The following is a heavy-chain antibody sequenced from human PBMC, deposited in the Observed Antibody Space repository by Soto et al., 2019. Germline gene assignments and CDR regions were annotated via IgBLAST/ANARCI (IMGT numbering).Heavy chain of an antibody. J-gene: IGHJ4*02. V-gene: IGHV3-30*18. CDR2: ISYDGSNK. D-gene: IGHD3-22*01. CDR3: AKDITMIVAGPGGGDY. Sequence: QVQLVESGGGVVQPGRSLRLSCAASGFTFSSYGMHWVRQAPGKGLEWVAVISYDGSNKYYADSVKGRFTISRDNSKNTLYLQKNSLGAEDTAVYYCAKDITMIVAGPGGGDYWGQGALVTVSS. CDR1: GFTFSSYG.